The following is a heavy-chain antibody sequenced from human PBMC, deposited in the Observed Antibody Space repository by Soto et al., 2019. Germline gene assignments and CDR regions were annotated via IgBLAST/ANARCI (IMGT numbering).Heavy chain of an antibody. J-gene: IGHJ4*02. CDR1: GFTFSSYS. CDR2: ISRSSSYI. Sequence: EVQLGESGGGLGKPGGSLRLSCEASGFTFSSYSMNWVRQGPGKGREWVSSISRSSSYIYYADSVKGRFTISRDNAKNSLYLQMNSLRAEDTAVYYCARDCPQYCGGDCSSPPCYWGQGTLVTVSS. V-gene: IGHV3-21*01. CDR3: ARDCPQYCGGDCSSPPCY. D-gene: IGHD2-21*02.